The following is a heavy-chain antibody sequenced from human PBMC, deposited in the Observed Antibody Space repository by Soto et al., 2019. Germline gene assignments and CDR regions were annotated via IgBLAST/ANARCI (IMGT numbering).Heavy chain of an antibody. CDR1: GFTFSNAW. J-gene: IGHJ6*02. V-gene: IGHV3-15*01. CDR2: IKSKTDGGTT. Sequence: GGSLRLSCAASGFTFSNAWMSWVRQAPGKGLEWVGRIKSKTDGGTTDYAAPVKGRFTISRDDSKNTLYLQMNSLKTEDTAVYYCTTXPPLWFGETLGFDGMDVWGQGTTVTVSS. CDR3: TTXPPLWFGETLGFDGMDV. D-gene: IGHD3-10*01.